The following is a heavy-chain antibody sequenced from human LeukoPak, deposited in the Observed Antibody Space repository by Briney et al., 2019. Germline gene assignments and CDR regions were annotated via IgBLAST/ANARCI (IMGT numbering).Heavy chain of an antibody. CDR3: ARVARYCSSTSCWD. D-gene: IGHD2-2*01. CDR2: IYYSGST. Sequence: PSETLSLTCTVSGGSISSGDYYWGWIRQPPGKGLEWIGYIYYSGSTYYNPSLKSRVTISVDTSKNQSSLKLSSVTAADTAVYYCARVARYCSSTSCWDWGQGTLVAVSS. CDR1: GGSISSGDYY. J-gene: IGHJ4*02. V-gene: IGHV4-30-4*08.